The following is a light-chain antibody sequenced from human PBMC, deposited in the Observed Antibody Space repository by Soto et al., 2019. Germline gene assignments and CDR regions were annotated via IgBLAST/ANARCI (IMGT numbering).Light chain of an antibody. Sequence: EIVMTQSPGTLSLSPGETATLSCRASQSVSSNYVAWYQQKPGQAPRLLIYGASGRATGIPDRFSGSGSGTDFTLTISRLEPEDFAVYYCQYSGSASGWTFGRGTKVDIK. CDR1: QSVSSNY. CDR2: GAS. CDR3: QYSGSASGWT. V-gene: IGKV3-20*01. J-gene: IGKJ1*01.